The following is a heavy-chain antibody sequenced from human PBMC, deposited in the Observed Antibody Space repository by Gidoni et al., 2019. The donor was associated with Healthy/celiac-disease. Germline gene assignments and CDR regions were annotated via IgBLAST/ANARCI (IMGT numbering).Heavy chain of an antibody. V-gene: IGHV4-4*07. D-gene: IGHD3-22*01. CDR2: IYTSGST. Sequence: QVQLQESGPGRVKPSETMSLTGTVSGGSISSYYWSWIRQPAGKGLEWIGRIYTSGSTHYNPSLQRRVTMSVDTSKNQFSLKLSSVTAADTAVYYCARGPAIDDSSGYRIDYWGQGTLVTVSS. CDR1: GGSISSYY. J-gene: IGHJ4*02. CDR3: ARGPAIDDSSGYRIDY.